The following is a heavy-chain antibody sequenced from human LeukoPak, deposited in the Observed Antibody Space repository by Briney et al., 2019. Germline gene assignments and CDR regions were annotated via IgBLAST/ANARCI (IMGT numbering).Heavy chain of an antibody. CDR1: GFTFSSYS. Sequence: GGSLRLSCAASGFTFSSYSMNWVRHAPGKGLEWVSYISSSSSTIYYADSVKGRFTISRDNAKNSLYLQMNSLRAEDTAVYYCARGGGSVTRKDYYYGMDVWGQGITVTVSS. J-gene: IGHJ6*02. V-gene: IGHV3-48*01. CDR2: ISSSSSTI. D-gene: IGHD4-17*01. CDR3: ARGGGSVTRKDYYYGMDV.